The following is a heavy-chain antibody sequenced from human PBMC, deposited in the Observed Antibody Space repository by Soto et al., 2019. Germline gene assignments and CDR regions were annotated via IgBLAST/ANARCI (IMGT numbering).Heavy chain of an antibody. V-gene: IGHV4-38-2*02. CDR1: GSSITNSFY. Sequence: LSLTCRVSGSSITNSFYWGWIRQSPEKGLEWIGSIPHTGRTSYNPSLKSRVSISVDTSKNQFSLTLTSVTAADTAVYYCARDPANLALAVAYFDSWGQGTLVTVSS. CDR2: IPHTGRT. J-gene: IGHJ4*02. CDR3: ARDPANLALAVAYFDS. D-gene: IGHD2-15*01.